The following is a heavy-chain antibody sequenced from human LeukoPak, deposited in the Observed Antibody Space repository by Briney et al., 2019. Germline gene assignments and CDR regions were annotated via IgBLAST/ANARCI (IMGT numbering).Heavy chain of an antibody. Sequence: PGASVKVSCKASGYTFTSYAMNWVRQAPGQGLEWMGWINTNTENPTYAQGFTGRFVFSLDTSVSTAYLQISSLKAEDTAVYYCARDQSSSWSSYYYMDVWGKGTTVTVSS. J-gene: IGHJ6*03. CDR3: ARDQSSSWSSYYYMDV. CDR2: INTNTENP. D-gene: IGHD6-6*01. V-gene: IGHV7-4-1*02. CDR1: GYTFTSYA.